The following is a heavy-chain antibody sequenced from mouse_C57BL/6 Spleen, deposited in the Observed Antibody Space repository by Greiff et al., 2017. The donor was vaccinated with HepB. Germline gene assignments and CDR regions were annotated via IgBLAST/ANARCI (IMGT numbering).Heavy chain of an antibody. J-gene: IGHJ2*01. CDR1: GFTFSSYG. CDR2: ISSGGSYT. D-gene: IGHD4-1*01. Sequence: EVKLMESGGDLVKPGGSLKLSCAASGFTFSSYGMSWVRQTPDKRLEWVATISSGGSYTYYPDSVKGRFTISRDNAKNTLYLQMSSLKSEDTAMYYCASLSSGTKGFDYWGQGTTLTVSS. V-gene: IGHV5-6*01. CDR3: ASLSSGTKGFDY.